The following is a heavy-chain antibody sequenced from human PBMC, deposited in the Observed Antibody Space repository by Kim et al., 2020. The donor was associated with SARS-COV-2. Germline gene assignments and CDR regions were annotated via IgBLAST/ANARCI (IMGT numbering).Heavy chain of an antibody. Sequence: GNIYYADSVKGRFTISKDNSKNTLYLQMNSLRAEDTAVYYCARSYVDALDIWGQGTPVTVSS. CDR3: ARSYVDALDI. CDR2: GNI. J-gene: IGHJ3*02. V-gene: IGHV3-66*01. D-gene: IGHD3-16*01.